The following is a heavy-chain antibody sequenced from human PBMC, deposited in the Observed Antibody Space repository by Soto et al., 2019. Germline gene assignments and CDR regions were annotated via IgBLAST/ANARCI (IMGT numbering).Heavy chain of an antibody. CDR1: GFTFSSYA. Sequence: EVQLLESGGGLVQPGGSLSLSCAASGFTFSSYAMSWVRQAPGKGLEWVSAISGSGGSTYYADSVKGRFTISRDNSKNTLYLQMNSLRAEDTAVYYCAKRGLVVVKPFDYWGQGTLVTVSS. CDR3: AKRGLVVVKPFDY. CDR2: ISGSGGST. J-gene: IGHJ4*02. V-gene: IGHV3-23*01. D-gene: IGHD3-22*01.